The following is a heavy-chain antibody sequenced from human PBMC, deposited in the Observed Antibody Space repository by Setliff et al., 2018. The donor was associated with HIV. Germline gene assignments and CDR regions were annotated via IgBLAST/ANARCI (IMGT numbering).Heavy chain of an antibody. CDR1: DSGTYY. J-gene: IGHJ6*03. Sequence: SETLSLTCTVSDSGTYYWSWIRQPAGKGLEWIGRVSSRGDTNYNPSLKSRVTISVDTSKNQFSLRLNSVTAADTAVYYCARGRYRSRWYASDHYYIDVWGKGTTVTVSS. CDR3: ARGRYRSRWYASDHYYIDV. CDR2: VSSRGDT. V-gene: IGHV4-61*02. D-gene: IGHD6-13*01.